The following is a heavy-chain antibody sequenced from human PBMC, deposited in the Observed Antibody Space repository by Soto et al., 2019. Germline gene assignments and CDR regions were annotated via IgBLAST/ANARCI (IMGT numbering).Heavy chain of an antibody. Sequence: PGGSLRLCCAASGFTFSSYGMHWVRQAPGKGLEWVAVISYDGSNKYYADSVKGRFTISRDNSKNTLYLQMNSLRAEDTAVYYCAKDPAYGGYYYYGMDVWGQGTTVTVSS. V-gene: IGHV3-30*18. CDR1: GFTFSSYG. CDR2: ISYDGSNK. D-gene: IGHD2-21*01. CDR3: AKDPAYGGYYYYGMDV. J-gene: IGHJ6*02.